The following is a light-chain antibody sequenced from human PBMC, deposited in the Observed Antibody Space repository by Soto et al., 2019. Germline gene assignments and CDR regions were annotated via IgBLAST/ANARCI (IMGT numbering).Light chain of an antibody. CDR2: AAS. CDR1: QDISNY. V-gene: IGKV1-33*01. Sequence: DIQMTQSPSSLSASVGDRVTITCQASQDISNYLNWYQQKPGKAPKLLIYAASTLQSGVPSRFSGSGSGTEFTLTISSLQPEDFAVYYCQQYGRSPVTFGQGTKVDIK. CDR3: QQYGRSPVT. J-gene: IGKJ1*01.